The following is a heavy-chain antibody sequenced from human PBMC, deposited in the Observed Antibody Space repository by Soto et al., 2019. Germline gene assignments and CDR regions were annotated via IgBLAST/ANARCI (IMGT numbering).Heavy chain of an antibody. CDR2: IIPIFGTA. J-gene: IGHJ5*02. V-gene: IGHV1-69*01. CDR1: GGTFSSYA. D-gene: IGHD2-21*02. Sequence: QVQLVQSGAEVKKPGSSVKVSCKASGGTFSSYAISWVRQAPGQGLEWMGGIIPIFGTANYAQKFQGRVTITADESTSTAYMELGRRRSEDRAVYYCARDLGVTAVLRHTSNWFDPWGQGTLVTVSS. CDR3: ARDLGVTAVLRHTSNWFDP.